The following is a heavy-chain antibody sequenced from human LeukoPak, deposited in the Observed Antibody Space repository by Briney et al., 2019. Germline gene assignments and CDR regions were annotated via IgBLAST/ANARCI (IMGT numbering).Heavy chain of an antibody. D-gene: IGHD6-6*01. CDR3: ARTYYSSSLGY. Sequence: SETLSLTCTVSGGSISSGSHYWSWIRQPAGKGLEWIGRIYSSGSTNYNPSLKSRVTILVDTSKNQFSLKLSSVTAADTAVYYCARTYYSSSLGYWGQGTLVTVSS. CDR2: IYSSGST. CDR1: GGSISSGSHY. V-gene: IGHV4-61*02. J-gene: IGHJ4*02.